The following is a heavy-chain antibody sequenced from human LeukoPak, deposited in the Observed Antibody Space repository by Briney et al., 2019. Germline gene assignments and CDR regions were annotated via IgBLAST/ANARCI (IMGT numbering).Heavy chain of an antibody. CDR1: GVSFSSYF. J-gene: IGHJ4*02. CDR3: ARQLGDRLLFDS. Sequence: PSETLSLTCTVSGVSFSSYFWSWIRQPPGKGLEWIGYIYYSGSTHYNSSLKSRVTISLDTSRNQFSLQLSSVTAADTAVYYCARQLGDRLLFDSWGQGTLVTVSS. D-gene: IGHD2-21*01. CDR2: IYYSGST. V-gene: IGHV4-59*01.